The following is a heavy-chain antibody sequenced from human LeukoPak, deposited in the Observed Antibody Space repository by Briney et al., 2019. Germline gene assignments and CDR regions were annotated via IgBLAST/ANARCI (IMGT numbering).Heavy chain of an antibody. CDR3: ARADGDYVPYYYGMDV. CDR2: IYYSGST. V-gene: IGHV4-30-4*01. CDR1: GGSISSGDYY. Sequence: SETLSLTCTVSGGSISSGDYYWCWIRQPPGKGLEWIGYIYYSGSTYYNPSLKSRVTISVDTSKNQFSLKLSSVTAADTAVYYCARADGDYVPYYYGMDVWGQGTTVTVSS. J-gene: IGHJ6*02. D-gene: IGHD4-17*01.